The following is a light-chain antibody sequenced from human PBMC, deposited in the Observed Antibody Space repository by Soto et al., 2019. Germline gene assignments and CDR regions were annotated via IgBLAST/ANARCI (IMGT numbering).Light chain of an antibody. CDR2: EVS. CDR3: TSYSSSITYV. CDR1: SSDVGRYNL. V-gene: IGLV2-18*02. Sequence: QSVLTQPPSVSGSPGQSVTISCTGTSSDVGRYNLVSWYQQPPGTAPKLMIYEVSNRPSGVPDRFSGSKSGNTASLTISGLQAEDEADYYCTSYSSSITYVFGTGTKVT. J-gene: IGLJ1*01.